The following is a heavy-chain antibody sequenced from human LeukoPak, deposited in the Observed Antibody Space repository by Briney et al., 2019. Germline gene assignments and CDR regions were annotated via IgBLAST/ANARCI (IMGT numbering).Heavy chain of an antibody. CDR1: GFTFSSYG. CDR2: ISSDGNTD. V-gene: IGHV3-30*18. J-gene: IGHJ4*02. Sequence: GGSLRLSRAASGFTFSSYGIHWVRQAPGKGLEWVAVISSDGNTDYFADSVQGRFTISRDNSKNTLYLQMSSLRAEDTAVYYCAKEGAAGGKMQFCFDYWGQGTLVTVSS. CDR3: AKEGAAGGKMQFCFDY. D-gene: IGHD6-13*01.